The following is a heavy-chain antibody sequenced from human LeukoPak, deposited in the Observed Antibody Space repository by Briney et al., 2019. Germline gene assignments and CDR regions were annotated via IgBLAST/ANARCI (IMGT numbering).Heavy chain of an antibody. CDR3: AREMEQGSTTWIQLWLLSHRPFDY. V-gene: IGHV1-46*01. CDR1: GYTFTNYY. CDR2: INPSGGST. Sequence: AAVKVSCKASGYTFTNYYMHWVRQAPGQGLEWLGIINPSGGSTSYAQKFQGRVTMTRDTSTSTVYMELSSLRSEVTAVYYCAREMEQGSTTWIQLWLLSHRPFDYWGQGTLVTVSS. J-gene: IGHJ4*02. D-gene: IGHD5-18*01.